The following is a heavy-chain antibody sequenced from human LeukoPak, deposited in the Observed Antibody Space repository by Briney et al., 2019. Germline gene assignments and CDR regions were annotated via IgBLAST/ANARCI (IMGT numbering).Heavy chain of an antibody. J-gene: IGHJ4*02. Sequence: ASVKVSCKASGYTFTSYYMHWVRQAPGQGLEGMGIITPSGGSTSYAQKVQGRVTMTRDTSTSTVYMELSSLRSEDTAVYYCARGLRGAGPLIDYWGQGTLVTVSS. CDR2: ITPSGGST. CDR1: GYTFTSYY. CDR3: ARGLRGAGPLIDY. D-gene: IGHD1-26*01. V-gene: IGHV1-46*03.